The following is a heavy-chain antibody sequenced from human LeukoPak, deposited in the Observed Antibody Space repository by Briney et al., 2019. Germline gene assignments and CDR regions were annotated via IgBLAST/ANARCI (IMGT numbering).Heavy chain of an antibody. CDR3: ARVVYGFYFDY. Sequence: GGSLRLSCAASGFTFSSYSMNWVRQAPGKGLEWVSAISGSGGSTYYADSVKGRFTISRDNSKNTLYLQMNSLRAEDTAVYYCARVVYGFYFDYWGQGTLVTVSS. D-gene: IGHD2-8*02. J-gene: IGHJ4*02. V-gene: IGHV3-23*01. CDR2: ISGSGGST. CDR1: GFTFSSYS.